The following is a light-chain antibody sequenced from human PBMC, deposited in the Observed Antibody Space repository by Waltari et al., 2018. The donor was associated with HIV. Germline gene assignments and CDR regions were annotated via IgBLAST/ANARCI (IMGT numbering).Light chain of an antibody. CDR1: SSDSGGYNF. V-gene: IGLV2-8*01. CDR2: EVT. J-gene: IGLJ3*02. CDR3: SSYAGSRGL. Sequence: QSALTQPPSASGSPGQSVTISCTGSSSDSGGYNFVSWYQQHPGKAPKLLIYEVTKRPSGVSSRFSGSKSGYTASLTVSGLQAEDEADYYCSSYAGSRGLFGGGTKLTV.